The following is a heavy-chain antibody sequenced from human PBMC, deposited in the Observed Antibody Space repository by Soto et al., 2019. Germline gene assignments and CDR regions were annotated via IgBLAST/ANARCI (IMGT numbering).Heavy chain of an antibody. CDR1: GDSISSSFW. CDR2: IYHTEST. Sequence: SETLSLTCAVSGDSISSSFWWSWVRQPPGKGLEWIGEIYHTESTVYNPSLKSRVTISVDKSKNQFSLNLDSVTAADTAVYYCARYDFGTFDYWGRGILVTVS. CDR3: ARYDFGTFDY. D-gene: IGHD4-17*01. J-gene: IGHJ4*02. V-gene: IGHV4-4*02.